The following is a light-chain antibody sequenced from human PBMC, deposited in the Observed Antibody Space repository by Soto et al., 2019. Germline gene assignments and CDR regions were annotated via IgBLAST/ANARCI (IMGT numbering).Light chain of an antibody. V-gene: IGKV1-39*01. Sequence: DIQMTQSPSSLSASVGDRVTITCRGSQSTSMSLNWYQQKPGKAPELLIYATSFLQSGVPSRFSGSGSGTDFTLTISSLQPEDFATYYCQQSHSTPRAFGGGTKVEI. CDR3: QQSHSTPRA. CDR2: ATS. J-gene: IGKJ4*01. CDR1: QSTSMS.